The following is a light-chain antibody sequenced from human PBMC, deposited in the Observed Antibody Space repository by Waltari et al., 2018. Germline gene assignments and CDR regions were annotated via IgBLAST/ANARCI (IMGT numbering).Light chain of an antibody. Sequence: DIQMTQSPSTLSASVGDRVTITCRASQTIGNYLAWYQQKPGRAPKLLMYKASSLEGGVPSRFTGSGSGTEFTLTISILQPDDFATYYCQQFESYPWTVGQGTKVEIK. CDR1: QTIGNY. CDR2: KAS. V-gene: IGKV1-5*03. CDR3: QQFESYPWT. J-gene: IGKJ1*01.